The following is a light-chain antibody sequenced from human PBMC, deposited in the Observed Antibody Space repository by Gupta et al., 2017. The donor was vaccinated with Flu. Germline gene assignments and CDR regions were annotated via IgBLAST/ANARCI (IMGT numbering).Light chain of an antibody. CDR3: QQYRSSPWT. V-gene: IGKV1-5*03. CDR2: KAS. Sequence: GDRVTITCRASQTIDSWLAWYQKKPGRAPKSLICKASSLETGVPSRFSGSGSGTEFSLTISSLQPDDFATYYCQQYRSSPWTFGQGTKVEIK. J-gene: IGKJ1*01. CDR1: QTIDSW.